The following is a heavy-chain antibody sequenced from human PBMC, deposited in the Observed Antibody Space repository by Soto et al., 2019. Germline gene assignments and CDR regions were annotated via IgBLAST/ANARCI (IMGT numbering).Heavy chain of an antibody. V-gene: IGHV4-31*03. CDR1: GGSISSGGYY. CDR3: AREGGSYGSGCFDY. D-gene: IGHD1-26*01. Sequence: QVQLQESGPGLVKPSQTLSLPCTVSGGSISSGGYYWSWIRQHPGKVLEWIGYIYYSGSTYYNPSLKSRVTISVDTSKNQFALKLSSVTAADTAVYYCAREGGSYGSGCFDYWGQGTLVTVSS. J-gene: IGHJ4*02. CDR2: IYYSGST.